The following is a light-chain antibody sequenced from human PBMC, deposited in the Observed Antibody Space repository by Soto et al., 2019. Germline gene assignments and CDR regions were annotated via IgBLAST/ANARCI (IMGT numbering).Light chain of an antibody. CDR2: DVS. Sequence: ALTQPASVSGSPGQSITISCTGTSSDVGGYDFVSWYQQHPGKAPKLMIYDVSNRPSGVSYRFSGSKSGNTASLTISGLLAEDEADYFCSSYTTLSTRVFGGGTKLTVL. V-gene: IGLV2-14*01. CDR3: SSYTTLSTRV. CDR1: SSDVGGYDF. J-gene: IGLJ3*02.